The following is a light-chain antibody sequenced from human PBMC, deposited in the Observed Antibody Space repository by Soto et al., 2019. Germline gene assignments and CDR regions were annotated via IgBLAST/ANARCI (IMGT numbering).Light chain of an antibody. J-gene: IGLJ1*01. CDR2: DVI. Sequence: QSALTQPRSVSGSPGQSVTISCTGTSSDVGAYNFVSWYQQNPGKAPKLILYDVIKRPSGVPDRFSGSKSGNTASLTISGLQTEDEADYYCQSYDSSLTTFVFGTGTKLTVL. CDR3: QSYDSSLTTFV. V-gene: IGLV2-11*01. CDR1: SSDVGAYNF.